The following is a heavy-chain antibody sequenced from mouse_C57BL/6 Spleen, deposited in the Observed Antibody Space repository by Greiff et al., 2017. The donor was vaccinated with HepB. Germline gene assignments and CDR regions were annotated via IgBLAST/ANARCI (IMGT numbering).Heavy chain of an antibody. V-gene: IGHV1-55*01. J-gene: IGHJ4*01. CDR1: GYTFTSYW. Sequence: QVHVKQPGAELVKPGASVKMSCKASGYTFTSYWITWVKQRPGQGLEWIGDIYPGSGSTNYNEKFKSKATLTVDTSSSTAYMQLSSLTSEDSAVYYCARSGPNYYGSSYGAMDYWGQGTSVTVSS. CDR3: ARSGPNYYGSSYGAMDY. CDR2: IYPGSGST. D-gene: IGHD1-1*01.